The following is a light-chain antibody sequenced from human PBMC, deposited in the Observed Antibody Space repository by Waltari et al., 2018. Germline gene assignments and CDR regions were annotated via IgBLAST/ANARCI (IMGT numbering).Light chain of an antibody. CDR1: QSVFYRSDNKNY. CDR2: WAS. CDR3: QQYYRSRT. V-gene: IGKV4-1*01. J-gene: IGKJ1*01. Sequence: DIVMTQSPDSLAMSLGERATIDCKSSQSVFYRSDNKNYLAWYQHKPGPPPKLLFYWASTRESGVPDRFSASGSGTDFTLTINNLQAEDVAVYYCQQYYRSRTFGQGTKVEIK.